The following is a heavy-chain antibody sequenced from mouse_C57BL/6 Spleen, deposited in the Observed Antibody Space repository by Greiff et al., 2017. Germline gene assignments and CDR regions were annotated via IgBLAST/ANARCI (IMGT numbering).Heavy chain of an antibody. CDR1: GFTFSSYG. J-gene: IGHJ2*01. V-gene: IGHV5-6*01. Sequence: EVQGVESGGDLVKPGGSLKLSCAASGFTFSSYGMSWVRQTPDKRLEWVATICSGGSYTYYPDNVKWRFIISRDNVKNTLSPQMTSLKSEDTSMYYCAKHLRTDYLDHWGQGTPLTVSS. CDR2: ICSGGSYT. CDR3: AKHLRTDYLDH. D-gene: IGHD3-2*02.